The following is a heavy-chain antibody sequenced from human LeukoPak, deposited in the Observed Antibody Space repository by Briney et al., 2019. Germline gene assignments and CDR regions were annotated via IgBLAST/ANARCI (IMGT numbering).Heavy chain of an antibody. V-gene: IGHV1-46*01. Sequence: ASVKVSCKASGYTFTSYYMHWVRQAPGQGLEWMGIINPIVGRTSYAQKFQGRVTMTRDTSTSTVCMELSSLRSEDTAVYYCARVAIFGVVTLDAFDIWGQGTMVTVSS. D-gene: IGHD3-3*01. CDR2: INPIVGRT. CDR1: GYTFTSYY. J-gene: IGHJ3*02. CDR3: ARVAIFGVVTLDAFDI.